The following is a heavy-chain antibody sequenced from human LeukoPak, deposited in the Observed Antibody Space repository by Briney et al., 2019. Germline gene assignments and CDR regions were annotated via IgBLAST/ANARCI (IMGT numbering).Heavy chain of an antibody. CDR2: FDPEDGET. CDR3: ATGATRVVATIWDAFDI. D-gene: IGHD5-12*01. J-gene: IGHJ3*02. Sequence: ASVKVSCKVSGYTLTELSMHWVRQAPGKGLEWMGGFDPEDGETIYAQKFQGRVTMTEDTSTDTAYMELSSLRSEDTAVYYCATGATRVVATIWDAFDIWGQGTMVTVSS. CDR1: GYTLTELS. V-gene: IGHV1-24*01.